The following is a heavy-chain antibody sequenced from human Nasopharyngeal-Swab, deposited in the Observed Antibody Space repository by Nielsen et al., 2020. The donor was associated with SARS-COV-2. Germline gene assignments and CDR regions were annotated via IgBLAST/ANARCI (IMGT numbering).Heavy chain of an antibody. CDR3: ARDMARYCSSTSCYAPGAYYYYGMDV. CDR1: GYTFTGYY. D-gene: IGHD2-2*01. V-gene: IGHV1-2*06. Sequence: ASVKVSCKASGYTFTGYYMHWVRQAPGQGLEWMGRINPNSGGTNYAQKFQGRVTMTRDTSINTAYMELSRLRSDDTAVYYCARDMARYCSSTSCYAPGAYYYYGMDVWGQGTTVTVSS. J-gene: IGHJ6*02. CDR2: INPNSGGT.